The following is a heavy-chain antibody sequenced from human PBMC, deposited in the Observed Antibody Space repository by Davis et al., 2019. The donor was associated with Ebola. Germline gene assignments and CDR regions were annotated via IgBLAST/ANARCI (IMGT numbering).Heavy chain of an antibody. D-gene: IGHD2-21*01. CDR2: IIPIVDIA. CDR1: GGTFNSYG. J-gene: IGHJ5*02. CDR3: AREIAMGTRGAP. Sequence: SVKVSCKASGGTFNSYGISWVRQAPGQGLEWMGRIIPIVDIANYAQRFQGRVAITADKSTSTAYMELSSLRSEDTAVYYCAREIAMGTRGAPWGQGTLVTVSS. V-gene: IGHV1-69*04.